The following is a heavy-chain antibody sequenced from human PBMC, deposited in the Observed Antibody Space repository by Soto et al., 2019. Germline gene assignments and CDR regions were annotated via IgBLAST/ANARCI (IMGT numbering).Heavy chain of an antibody. V-gene: IGHV4-31*03. Sequence: QVQLQESGPGLVKPSQTLSLTCTVSGGSISSGNYYWSWILQHPGKGLEWIGYIYYRGRPYYNPYFDGRVTISVDKSKNQFSLKLSCVTAADTAVYYCARVALRVLEPTEWFDYWGQGTLVTVSS. CDR1: GGSISSGNYY. J-gene: IGHJ4*02. CDR2: IYYRGRP. D-gene: IGHD3-3*01. CDR3: ARVALRVLEPTEWFDY.